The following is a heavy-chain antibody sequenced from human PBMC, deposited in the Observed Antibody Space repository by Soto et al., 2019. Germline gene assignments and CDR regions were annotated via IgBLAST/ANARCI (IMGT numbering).Heavy chain of an antibody. D-gene: IGHD3-3*01. CDR2: IGSGGTI. V-gene: IGHV3-48*03. CDR3: ARGGYYWDN. J-gene: IGHJ4*01. CDR1: GFTFSTYE. Sequence: GGSLRLSCAASGFTFSTYEMTWVRQAPGKGLEWVSYIGSGGTIFYADSVKGRFTISRDNARNSLYPQMNSLRDEDTAVYYCARGGYYWDNWGRGSLVTVSS.